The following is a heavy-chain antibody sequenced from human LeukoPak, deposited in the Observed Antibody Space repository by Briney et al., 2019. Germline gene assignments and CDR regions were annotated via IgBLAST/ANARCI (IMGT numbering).Heavy chain of an antibody. D-gene: IGHD5-18*01. Sequence: PSETLSLTCTVSGGSISSSSHYWGWIRQPPGKGLEWIGSIYCSGSTYYKPSLKSRVTISVDTSKNQFSLKVSSVTAADTAVYYCARVIGYSYGYIGYWGQGTLVTVSS. CDR2: IYCSGST. CDR3: ARVIGYSYGYIGY. V-gene: IGHV4-39*07. J-gene: IGHJ4*02. CDR1: GGSISSSSHY.